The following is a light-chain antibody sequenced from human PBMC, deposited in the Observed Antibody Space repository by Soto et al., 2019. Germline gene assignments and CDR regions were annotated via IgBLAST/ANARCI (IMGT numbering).Light chain of an antibody. J-gene: IGLJ1*01. CDR1: SSDVGGYNS. V-gene: IGLV2-14*01. CDR2: DVS. Sequence: QSALTQPASVSGSPGQSITISCTGTSSDVGGYNSVSWYQQHPGKAPKLMIYDVSNRPSGVSNRFSGSKSGNTASLNISGLQAEDEADYYCSSYTSSSTLVFGTGTKLTVL. CDR3: SSYTSSSTLV.